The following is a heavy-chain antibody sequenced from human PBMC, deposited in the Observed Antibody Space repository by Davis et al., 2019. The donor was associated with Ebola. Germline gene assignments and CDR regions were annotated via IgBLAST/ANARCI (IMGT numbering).Heavy chain of an antibody. D-gene: IGHD3-10*01. V-gene: IGHV3-30-3*01. Sequence: GESLKISCAASGLTFSSSAVHWVRQAPGKGLEWVAVISYDGSKTYYADSVKGRFTISRDNSKNTLYLQMNSLRAEDTAVYYCARIYGSGSYLHFDYWGQGTLVTVSS. J-gene: IGHJ4*02. CDR3: ARIYGSGSYLHFDY. CDR1: GLTFSSSA. CDR2: ISYDGSKT.